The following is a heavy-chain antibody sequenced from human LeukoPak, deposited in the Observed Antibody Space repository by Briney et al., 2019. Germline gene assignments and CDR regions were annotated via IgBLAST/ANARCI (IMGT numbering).Heavy chain of an antibody. CDR3: ARDGFDSIEDY. V-gene: IGHV3-66*02. Sequence: GGSLRLSCAASGFTVSSNYMSWVRQAPGKGLEWVSVIYSGGSTYYADSVKGRFTISRDNSKNTLYPQMNSLRAEDTAVYYCARDGFDSIEDYWGQGTLVTVSS. CDR1: GFTVSSNY. CDR2: IYSGGST. D-gene: IGHD3-9*01. J-gene: IGHJ4*02.